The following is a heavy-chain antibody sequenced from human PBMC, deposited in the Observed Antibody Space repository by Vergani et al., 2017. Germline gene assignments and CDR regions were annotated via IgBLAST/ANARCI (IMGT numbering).Heavy chain of an antibody. CDR1: GFTFSSYG. V-gene: IGHV3-30*02. D-gene: IGHD3-9*01. J-gene: IGHJ4*02. CDR3: AKEVDEILAGLFDY. CDR2: ILYDGSNK. Sequence: QVQLVESGGGVVQPGGSLRLSCAASGFTFSSYGMHWVRQAPGKGLEWVAFILYDGSNKYYADSVKGRFTISRDNSKNTLYLQMNSLRAEDTAVYYCAKEVDEILAGLFDYWGQGTLVTVSA.